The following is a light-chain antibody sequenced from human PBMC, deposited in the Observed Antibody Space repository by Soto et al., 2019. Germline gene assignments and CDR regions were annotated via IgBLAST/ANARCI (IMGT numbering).Light chain of an antibody. CDR1: ESLLHSNGYNY. CDR2: LAS. CDR3: MQTLQTAWT. V-gene: IGKV2-28*01. Sequence: DIVMTQCPLSLPVTPGEPASISCRSSESLLHSNGYNYLNWYLQKPGQSPQLLIYLASHRASGVPDRFSGSGSGTDFTLKISRVEAEDVGVYYCMQTLQTAWTFGQGTRVEIK. J-gene: IGKJ1*01.